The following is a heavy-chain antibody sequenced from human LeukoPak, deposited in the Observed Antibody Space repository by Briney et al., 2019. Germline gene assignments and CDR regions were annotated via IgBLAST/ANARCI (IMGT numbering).Heavy chain of an antibody. V-gene: IGHV3-15*01. J-gene: IGHJ3*02. Sequence: GGSLRLSCAASGFTFSNYWMHWVRQAPGKGLEWVGRIKSKSDGGTTDYAAPVKGRFTISRDDSKNTLYLQMNSLKTEDTAVYYCTTAPRGYCGGGSCSYAFDIWGQGTMVTVSS. CDR3: TTAPRGYCGGGSCSYAFDI. CDR2: IKSKSDGGTT. D-gene: IGHD2-15*01. CDR1: GFTFSNYW.